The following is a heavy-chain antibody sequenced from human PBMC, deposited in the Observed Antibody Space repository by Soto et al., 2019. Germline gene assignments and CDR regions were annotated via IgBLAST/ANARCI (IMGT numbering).Heavy chain of an antibody. Sequence: QVQLVESGGGVVQPGRSVRLSCAASGFTFSSYGMHWVRQAPGKGLEWVAVISYDGSNKYYADSVKGRFTISRDNSKNTLYLQMNSLRAEDTAVYYCAKAGGAGYDSSGLPDGAFDIWGQGTMVTVSS. V-gene: IGHV3-30*18. CDR3: AKAGGAGYDSSGLPDGAFDI. J-gene: IGHJ3*02. CDR2: ISYDGSNK. D-gene: IGHD3-22*01. CDR1: GFTFSSYG.